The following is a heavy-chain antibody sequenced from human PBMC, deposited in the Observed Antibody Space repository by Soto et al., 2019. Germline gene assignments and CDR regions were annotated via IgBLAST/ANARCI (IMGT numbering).Heavy chain of an antibody. CDR1: GGSISNYY. Sequence: QVQLQESGPGLVKPSETLSLTCTVSGGSISNYYWSWIRQPPGKGLEWIGYIYYSGSTNYNPSLKSRVTISVDTSKNQFSLKLSSVTAADTAVYYCARGGQLWPTGDYWGQGTLVTVSS. V-gene: IGHV4-59*01. D-gene: IGHD5-18*01. CDR2: IYYSGST. CDR3: ARGGQLWPTGDY. J-gene: IGHJ4*02.